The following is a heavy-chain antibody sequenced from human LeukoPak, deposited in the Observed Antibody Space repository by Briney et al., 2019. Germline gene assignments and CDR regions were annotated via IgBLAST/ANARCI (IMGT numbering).Heavy chain of an antibody. CDR1: GGSISSYY. CDR3: ARAVSYYYDSSGTAYGLDV. Sequence: PSETLSLTCIVSGGSISSYYWSWIRQPPGKGLEWIGYIYYSGSTNYNPSLKSRVTISVDTSKNQFSLKLSSVTAADTAVYYCARAVSYYYDSSGTAYGLDVWGQGTTVTVSS. D-gene: IGHD3-22*01. V-gene: IGHV4-59*01. J-gene: IGHJ6*02. CDR2: IYYSGST.